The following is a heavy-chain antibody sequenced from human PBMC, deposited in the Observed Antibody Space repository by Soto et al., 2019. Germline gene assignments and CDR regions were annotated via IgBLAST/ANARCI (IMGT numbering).Heavy chain of an antibody. CDR3: ARAGDGVTEHNWFDP. CDR1: GGTFSSYA. J-gene: IGHJ5*02. D-gene: IGHD2-8*01. CDR2: IIPIFGTA. Sequence: ASVKVSCKASGGTFSSYAISWVRQAPGQGLEWMGGIIPIFGTANYAQKFQGRVTITADESTSTAYMELSSLRSEDTAVYYCARAGDGVTEHNWFDPWGQGTLVTVSS. V-gene: IGHV1-69*13.